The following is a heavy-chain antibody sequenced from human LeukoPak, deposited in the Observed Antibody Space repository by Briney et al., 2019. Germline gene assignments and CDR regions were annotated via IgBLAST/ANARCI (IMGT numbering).Heavy chain of an antibody. D-gene: IGHD1-26*01. V-gene: IGHV3-21*01. CDR1: GFTFSSYA. CDR2: ISSSSSYI. Sequence: GGSLTLSCAASGFTFSSYAMNWVRQAPGQGLEWVSSISSSSSYIYYADSVKGRFTISRDNAKNSLYLQMNSLRAEDTAVYYSARLLSGTLDYWGRGTRVTVSS. J-gene: IGHJ4*02. CDR3: ARLLSGTLDY.